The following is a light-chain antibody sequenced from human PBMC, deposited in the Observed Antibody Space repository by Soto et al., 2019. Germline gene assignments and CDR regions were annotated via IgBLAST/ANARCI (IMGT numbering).Light chain of an antibody. J-gene: IGLJ2*01. CDR3: CSYAGGNTFV. Sequence: QSALTQPVSVSGSPGQSITISCAGTTIDVATYDLVSWYQHHPGTAPSVIIYEVTKRPSGVSNRFSGSKSGNTASLTISGLQPEDEADYFCCSYAGGNTFVFGGGTKLTVL. V-gene: IGLV2-23*02. CDR1: TIDVATYDL. CDR2: EVT.